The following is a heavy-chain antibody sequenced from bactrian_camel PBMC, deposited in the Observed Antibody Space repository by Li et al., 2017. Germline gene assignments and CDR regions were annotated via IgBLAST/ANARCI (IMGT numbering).Heavy chain of an antibody. Sequence: HVQLVESGGGLVQPGGSLRPSCAASGFTFSSYYMSWVRQAPGKGLEWVSGIYSSGSNTYYADSVNGRLTISRDHAKITQYLQLNKLNSEDSAIYYCAPDDDGGRWYRYWGQGTQVTVS. CDR3: APDDDGGRWYRY. J-gene: IGHJ4*01. V-gene: IGHV3-2*01. CDR2: IYSSGSNT. D-gene: IGHD6*01. CDR1: GFTFSSYY.